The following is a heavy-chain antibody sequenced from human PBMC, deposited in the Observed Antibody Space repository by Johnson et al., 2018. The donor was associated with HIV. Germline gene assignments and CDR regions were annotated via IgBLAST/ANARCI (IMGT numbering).Heavy chain of an antibody. Sequence: VQLVESGGGLVQPGGSLRLSCAASGFTVSSNYMSWVRQAPGKGLEWVSAIGTAGDTYYPGSVKGRFTISRDNAKNSLYLQMNSLRVEDTALYYCVRDGDNPRIWGQGTMVTVSS. CDR2: IGTAGDT. CDR1: GFTVSSNY. V-gene: IGHV3-13*01. D-gene: IGHD7-27*01. J-gene: IGHJ3*02. CDR3: VRDGDNPRI.